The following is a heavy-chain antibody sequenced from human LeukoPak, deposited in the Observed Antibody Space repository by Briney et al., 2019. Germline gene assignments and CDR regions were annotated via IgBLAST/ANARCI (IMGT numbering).Heavy chain of an antibody. CDR3: AKTGDYYGSGRVYYYYMDV. Sequence: PGGSLRLSCAASGFTFSSYAISWVRQAPGKGLEWVSAISGSGGSTYYADSVKGRFTISRDNSKNTLYLQMNSLRAEDTAVYYCAKTGDYYGSGRVYYYYMDVWGKGTTVTVSS. D-gene: IGHD3-10*01. V-gene: IGHV3-23*01. J-gene: IGHJ6*03. CDR1: GFTFSSYA. CDR2: ISGSGGST.